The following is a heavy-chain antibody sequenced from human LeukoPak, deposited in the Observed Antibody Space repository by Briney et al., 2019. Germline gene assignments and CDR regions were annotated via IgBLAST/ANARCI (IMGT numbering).Heavy chain of an antibody. Sequence: PSETLSLTCTVSGGSISSSSYYWGWIRQPPGKGLEWIGSIYYSGSTYYNPSLKSRVTISAGTSKNQFSLKLSSVTAADTAVYYCAGQYCSSTSCQDGDAFDIWGQGTMVTVSS. J-gene: IGHJ3*02. D-gene: IGHD2-2*01. CDR3: AGQYCSSTSCQDGDAFDI. CDR1: GGSISSSSYY. CDR2: IYYSGST. V-gene: IGHV4-39*01.